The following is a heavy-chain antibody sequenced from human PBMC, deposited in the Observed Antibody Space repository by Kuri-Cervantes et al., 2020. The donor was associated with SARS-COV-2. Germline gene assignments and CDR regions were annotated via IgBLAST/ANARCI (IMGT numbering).Heavy chain of an antibody. V-gene: IGHV4-30-2*01. D-gene: IGHD3-9*01. CDR1: GASITSGGYS. Sequence: SQTLSLTCVVSGASITSGGYSWSWVRQPPGEGLEWIGFIYPGGSTSYNPSLQSRATISMDGSENQFSLRLTSVTAADTAVYYCARVLDFDHHGFDVWGQGTLVTV. CDR2: IYPGGST. CDR3: ARVLDFDHHGFDV. J-gene: IGHJ3*01.